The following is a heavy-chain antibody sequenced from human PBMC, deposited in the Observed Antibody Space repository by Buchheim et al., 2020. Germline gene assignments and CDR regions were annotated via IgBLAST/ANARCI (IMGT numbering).Heavy chain of an antibody. D-gene: IGHD2-8*01. J-gene: IGHJ4*02. CDR3: ARDEYCTNGVCYEEFDY. CDR1: GFTFSSYG. V-gene: IGHV3-33*01. CDR2: IWCDGSNK. Sequence: QVQLVESGGGVVQPGRSLRLSCAASGFTFSSYGMHWVRQAPGKGLEWVAVIWCDGSNKYYADSVKGRFTISRDNSKNTLYLQMNSLRAEDTAVYYCARDEYCTNGVCYEEFDYWGQGTL.